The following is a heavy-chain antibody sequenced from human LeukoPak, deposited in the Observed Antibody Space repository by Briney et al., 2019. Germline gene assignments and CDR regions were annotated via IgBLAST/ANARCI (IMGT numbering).Heavy chain of an antibody. J-gene: IGHJ5*02. V-gene: IGHV3-30*03. Sequence: GGSLRLSCAASGFIFSSYWMSWVRQAPGKGLEWVTVISYDGSDKYYADSVKGRFTISRDNSKNTLCLQMNSLRTEDTAGYYCARGDKQLVFKRRKGGFDPWGQGTLVTVSS. CDR2: ISYDGSDK. CDR3: ARGDKQLVFKRRKGGFDP. D-gene: IGHD6-13*01. CDR1: GFIFSSYW.